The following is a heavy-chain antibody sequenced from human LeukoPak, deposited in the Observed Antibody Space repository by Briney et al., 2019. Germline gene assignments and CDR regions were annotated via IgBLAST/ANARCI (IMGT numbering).Heavy chain of an antibody. CDR1: GYTFTSYG. CDR3: ARGPGSLPT. V-gene: IGHV1-18*01. CDR2: ISAYNGNT. J-gene: IGHJ4*02. Sequence: GASVKVSCKASGYTFTSYGISWVRQAPGQGLEWMGWISAYNGNTNYAQKLQGRVTMTRDTSIGTAYMELSSLRSEDTAVYYCARGPGSLPTWGQGTLVTVSS. D-gene: IGHD1-26*01.